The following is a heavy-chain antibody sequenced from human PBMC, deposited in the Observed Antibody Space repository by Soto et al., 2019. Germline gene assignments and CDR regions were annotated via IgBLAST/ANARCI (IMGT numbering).Heavy chain of an antibody. CDR2: IKRETDGGTT. CDR3: TTAATTVTTIDY. Sequence: EVQLVESGGGLVEPGGSLRLSCAVSGFTFRNAWMSWVRQAPGKGLEWVGRIKRETDGGTTDYAAPVKGRFTISRDDSKNTLYLQMISLKTEDTAVYYCTTAATTVTTIDYWGQGTLVTVSS. CDR1: GFTFRNAW. V-gene: IGHV3-15*01. D-gene: IGHD4-17*01. J-gene: IGHJ4*02.